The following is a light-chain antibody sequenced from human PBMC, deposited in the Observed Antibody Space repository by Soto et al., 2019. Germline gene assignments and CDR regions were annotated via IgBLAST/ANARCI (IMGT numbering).Light chain of an antibody. V-gene: IGKV3-15*01. CDR2: GAS. CDR3: QQYNNWTPT. J-gene: IGKJ3*01. Sequence: EIVMTQSPATLSVSPGERATISCRASPSVRSNLAWYQKKPGQAPSLLIYGASTRATGFPARFSGSGSGTDFNLTISRLQSEDFAVYDCQQYNNWTPTFGPGTKVDIK. CDR1: PSVRSN.